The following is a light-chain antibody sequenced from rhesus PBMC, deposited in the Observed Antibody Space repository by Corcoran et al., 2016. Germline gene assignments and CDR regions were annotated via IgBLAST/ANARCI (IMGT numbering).Light chain of an antibody. CDR2: DAS. CDR1: QGISSY. CDR3: LQHNIYPHS. J-gene: IGKJ2*01. Sequence: DIQMTQSPSSLSAPVGDTVTITCRASQGISSYLNWFQQKPGKAPKLLFYDASSLESGVPSRFSGSGSWTDFTLTISSLQPEEFAAYYCLQHNIYPHSFGQGTKVEIK. V-gene: IGKV1-28*03.